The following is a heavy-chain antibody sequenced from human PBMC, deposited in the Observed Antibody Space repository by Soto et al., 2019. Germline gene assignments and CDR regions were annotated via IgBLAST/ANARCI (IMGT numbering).Heavy chain of an antibody. D-gene: IGHD6-19*01. CDR2: IQSGGPT. J-gene: IGHJ6*02. CDR3: AKGVGSGWYGYYGMDI. CDR1: GFTVSSKY. Sequence: GGLRLSCAASGFTVSSKYMSWVRQAPGKGLEWVSLIQSGGPTYYADSVKGRFTISRDTSENTLYLQMNSLRAEDTAVYYCAKGVGSGWYGYYGMDIWGQGTTVTVSS. V-gene: IGHV3-66*01.